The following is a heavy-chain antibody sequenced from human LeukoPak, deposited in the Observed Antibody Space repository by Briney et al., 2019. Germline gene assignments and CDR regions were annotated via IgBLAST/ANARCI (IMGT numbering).Heavy chain of an antibody. CDR3: ANYYGDSSLVDY. CDR1: GGSISSGDYY. D-gene: IGHD4-17*01. J-gene: IGHJ4*02. V-gene: IGHV4-30-4*01. CDR2: IYYSGST. Sequence: SQTLSLTCTVSGGSISSGDYYWSWIRQPPGKGLERIGYIYYSGSTYYNPSLESRVTISVDTSKNQFSLKLSSVTAADTAVYYCANYYGDSSLVDYWGQGTLVTVSS.